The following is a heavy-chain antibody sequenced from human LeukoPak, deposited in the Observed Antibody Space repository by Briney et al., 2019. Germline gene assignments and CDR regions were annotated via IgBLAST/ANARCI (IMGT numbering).Heavy chain of an antibody. CDR2: IIPIFGTA. CDR1: GGTFSSYA. J-gene: IGHJ4*02. CDR3: ARVSNEYYYDSSGYYTDY. V-gene: IGHV1-69*05. Sequence: SVKVSCKASGGTFSSYAISWVRQAPGQGLEWMGRIIPIFGTANYAQKFQGRVTITTDESTSTAYMELSSLRSEDTAVYYCARVSNEYYYDSSGYYTDYWGQGTLVAVSS. D-gene: IGHD3-22*01.